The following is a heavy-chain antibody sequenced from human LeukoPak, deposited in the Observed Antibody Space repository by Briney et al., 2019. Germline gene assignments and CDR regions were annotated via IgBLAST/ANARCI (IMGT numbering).Heavy chain of an antibody. Sequence: PGGSLRLSCAASGFTFSVYWMSWVRRAPGKGLEWVANIAQDGSEKYYVDSVKGRFTISRDNAQNSLHLQMNSLTAEDTAVYYCAKSFAARDYYFDPWGQGTLVTVSS. D-gene: IGHD6-6*01. J-gene: IGHJ5*02. CDR2: IAQDGSEK. CDR3: AKSFAARDYYFDP. CDR1: GFTFSVYW. V-gene: IGHV3-7*05.